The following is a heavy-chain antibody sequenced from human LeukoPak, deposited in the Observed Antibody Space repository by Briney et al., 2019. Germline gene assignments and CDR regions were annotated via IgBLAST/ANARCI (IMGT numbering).Heavy chain of an antibody. Sequence: ASVKVSCKASGYTFTSYGISWVRQAPGQGLEWMGWISAYSGNTNYAQKLQGRVTMTTDTSTSTAYMELRSLRSDDTAVYYCARAPYRFSSSRDYFDYWGQGTLVTVSS. CDR1: GYTFTSYG. CDR2: ISAYSGNT. V-gene: IGHV1-18*01. J-gene: IGHJ4*02. D-gene: IGHD6-13*01. CDR3: ARAPYRFSSSRDYFDY.